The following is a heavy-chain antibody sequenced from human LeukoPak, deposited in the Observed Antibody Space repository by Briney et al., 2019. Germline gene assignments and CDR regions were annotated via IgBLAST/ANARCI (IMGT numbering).Heavy chain of an antibody. CDR2: IEYDGSDK. D-gene: IGHD2-15*01. CDR1: GFSFGDYG. Sequence: QPQGSLRLSCVASGFSFGDYGMHWVRQAPGKGLEWMAFIEYDGSDKFYADSVKGRITISRDNSKNTLYLQMNGLKIEDTAVYFCAKGDSGSYYYYMNVWGKGTTVIVSS. V-gene: IGHV3-30*02. CDR3: AKGDSGSYYYYMNV. J-gene: IGHJ6*03.